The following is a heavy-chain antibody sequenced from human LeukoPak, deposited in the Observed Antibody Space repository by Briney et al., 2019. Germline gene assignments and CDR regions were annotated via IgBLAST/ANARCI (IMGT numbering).Heavy chain of an antibody. CDR3: ARGRPGDYFDE. Sequence: GASVNVSCKASVYTFTGYFMHWVRPAPGRGLAGVGWINPNSGGTSYLQNVQGRVPLTRDTSISTAYMDVSRPRSDNTAVYDCARGRPGDYFDEWGQGTLVTVYS. CDR2: INPNSGGT. V-gene: IGHV1-2*02. CDR1: VYTFTGYF. D-gene: IGHD3-10*01. J-gene: IGHJ4*02.